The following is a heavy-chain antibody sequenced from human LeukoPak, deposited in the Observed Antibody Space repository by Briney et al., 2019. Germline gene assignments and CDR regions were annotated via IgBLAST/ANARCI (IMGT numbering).Heavy chain of an antibody. CDR2: ISSNGGST. Sequence: GGSLRLSCLASGFTFSASAMHWVRQAPGKGLEYVSAISSNGGSTYYADSLKGRFTISRDNSKNTLYLQMTSLRAEDTAVYYCVKNSGSYYHFDYWGQGTLVTVSS. V-gene: IGHV3-64D*09. CDR1: GFTFSASA. D-gene: IGHD1-26*01. J-gene: IGHJ4*02. CDR3: VKNSGSYYHFDY.